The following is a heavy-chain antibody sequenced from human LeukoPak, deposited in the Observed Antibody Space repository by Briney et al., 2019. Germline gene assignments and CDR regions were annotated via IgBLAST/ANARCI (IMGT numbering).Heavy chain of an antibody. V-gene: IGHV1-18*01. CDR2: ISAYNGNT. D-gene: IGHD2-15*01. Sequence: ASVKVSCKASGYTFTSYGISWVRQAPGQGLEWMGWISAYNGNTNYAQKLQGRVTMTTDTSTSTDYMELRSLRSDDTAVYYCALVVAADGEYYYYGMDVWGQGTTVTVSS. CDR1: GYTFTSYG. CDR3: ALVVAADGEYYYYGMDV. J-gene: IGHJ6*02.